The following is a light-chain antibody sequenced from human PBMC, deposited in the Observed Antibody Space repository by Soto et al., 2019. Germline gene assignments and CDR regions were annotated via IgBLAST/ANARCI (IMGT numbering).Light chain of an antibody. CDR1: QGIGTY. V-gene: IGKV1-8*01. J-gene: IGKJ1*01. CDR2: AAS. Sequence: RMTQTPSSFSASTGDRVSIACRATQGIGTYLAWYQQIPGKAPKLLIYAASTLQTGVPSRFSGSGSGTDFTLTISYLQSEDFGTYYCQQFYSYPWTFGQGTKVDIK. CDR3: QQFYSYPWT.